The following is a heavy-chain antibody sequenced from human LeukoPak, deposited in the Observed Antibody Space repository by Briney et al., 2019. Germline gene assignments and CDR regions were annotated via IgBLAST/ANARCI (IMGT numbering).Heavy chain of an antibody. CDR3: AGFGEFLEY. CDR1: GNTFTGYY. CDR2: INPNSAGT. J-gene: IGHJ4*02. V-gene: IGHV1-2*02. D-gene: IGHD3-10*01. Sequence: ASVKVSCKASGNTFTGYYVHWVRQAPGQGLEWMGWINPNSAGTNYAQKFQGRATMSRGTSISIAYMELSRLRSDDTAMYYCAGFGEFLEYWGQGTLVTVSS.